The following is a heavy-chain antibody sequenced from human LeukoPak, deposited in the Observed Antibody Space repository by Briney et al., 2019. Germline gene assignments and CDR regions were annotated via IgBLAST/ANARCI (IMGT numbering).Heavy chain of an antibody. D-gene: IGHD5-24*01. J-gene: IGHJ3*01. Sequence: GESLKISCQGSGYSFTSYWIGWVRQMPGKGLEWMGIIYPGDSDTRYSPSFQGQVTVSVDKSISTACLQWSSLKASDTAMYYCARPRDGYNSDAFDLWGQGTMVTVSS. CDR1: GYSFTSYW. CDR3: ARPRDGYNSDAFDL. V-gene: IGHV5-51*01. CDR2: IYPGDSDT.